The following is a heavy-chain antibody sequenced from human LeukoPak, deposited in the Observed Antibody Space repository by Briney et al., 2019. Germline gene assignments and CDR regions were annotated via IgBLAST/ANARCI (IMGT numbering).Heavy chain of an antibody. Sequence: SETLSLTCTVSGGSISSYYWSWIRQPAGKGLEWIGRIYTSGGTNYNPSLKSRVTMSVDTSTNQFSLKLSSVTAADTAVYYCAGQNCSSTSCYMLWFDPWGQGTLVTVSS. CDR1: GGSISSYY. D-gene: IGHD2-2*02. J-gene: IGHJ5*02. CDR2: IYTSGGT. CDR3: AGQNCSSTSCYMLWFDP. V-gene: IGHV4-4*07.